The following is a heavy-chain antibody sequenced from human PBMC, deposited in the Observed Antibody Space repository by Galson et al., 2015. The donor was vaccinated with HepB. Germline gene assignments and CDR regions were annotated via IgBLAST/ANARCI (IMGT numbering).Heavy chain of an antibody. Sequence: SLRLSCAASGFTFSSYWMSWVRQAPGKGLEWVANINQDGSEKYYVDSVKGRFTISRDNAKNSLYLQMNSLRAEDTAVYYCARSTPLFCSSTSCYAFDIWGQGTMVSVSS. V-gene: IGHV3-7*01. CDR1: GFTFSSYW. CDR3: ARSTPLFCSSTSCYAFDI. J-gene: IGHJ3*02. CDR2: INQDGSEK. D-gene: IGHD2-2*01.